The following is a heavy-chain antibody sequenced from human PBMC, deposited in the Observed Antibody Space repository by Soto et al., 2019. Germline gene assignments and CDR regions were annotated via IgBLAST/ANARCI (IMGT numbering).Heavy chain of an antibody. J-gene: IGHJ6*02. V-gene: IGHV3-21*01. CDR3: ARVPQLVVGYYGMDV. CDR2: ISSSSSYI. CDR1: GFTFSSYS. D-gene: IGHD6-13*01. Sequence: GGSLRLSCAASGFTFSSYSMNWVRQAPGKGLEWVSSISSSSSYIYYADSVKGRFTISRDNAKNSLYLQMNSLRAEDTAVYYCARVPQLVVGYYGMDVWGQGTTVTVSS.